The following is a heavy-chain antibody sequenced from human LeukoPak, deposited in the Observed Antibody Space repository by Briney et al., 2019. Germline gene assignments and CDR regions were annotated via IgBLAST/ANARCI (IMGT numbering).Heavy chain of an antibody. V-gene: IGHV4-39*01. CDR1: GRSISSRSYY. CDR2: IYYSGTT. Sequence: SETLSLTCTVSGRSISSRSYYWGWIRQSPGKGLEWIGTIYYSGTTYYNPSLKSRVTISVDTSKNHFSLKLSAVTAADTSMYYCARHMFWDGYGGLFDYWGQGTLVTVSS. CDR3: ARHMFWDGYGGLFDY. D-gene: IGHD4-23*01. J-gene: IGHJ4*02.